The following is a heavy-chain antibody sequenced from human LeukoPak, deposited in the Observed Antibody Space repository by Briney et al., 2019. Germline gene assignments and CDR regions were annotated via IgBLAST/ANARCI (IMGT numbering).Heavy chain of an antibody. CDR2: IRASGSVT. Sequence: GGSLRLSCAASGFTFNSYVMNWVRQAPGKGLEWVSSIRASGSVTYYADSVKGRFTISRDNSKNTLYLQMNSLRAEDTAVYYCAMIIVVVPAANGEFDYWGQGTLVTVSS. J-gene: IGHJ4*02. V-gene: IGHV3-23*01. D-gene: IGHD2-2*01. CDR1: GFTFNSYV. CDR3: AMIIVVVPAANGEFDY.